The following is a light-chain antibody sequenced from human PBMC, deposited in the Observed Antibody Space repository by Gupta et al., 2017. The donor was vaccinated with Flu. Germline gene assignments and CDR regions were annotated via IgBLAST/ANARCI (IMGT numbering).Light chain of an antibody. J-gene: IGLJ3*02. CDR3: QVSDDGRDHSGV. CDR2: DDS. Sequence: SYALTHPPSLPVALGQTARITCGGANLGSKSAQWYQQRPRQVPVVVVFDDSDRPSGIPERFSCSHTGNTATPTTNRVEAGDEADYYCQVSDDGRDHSGVFGGGTKLTVL. V-gene: IGLV3-21*02. CDR1: NLGSKS.